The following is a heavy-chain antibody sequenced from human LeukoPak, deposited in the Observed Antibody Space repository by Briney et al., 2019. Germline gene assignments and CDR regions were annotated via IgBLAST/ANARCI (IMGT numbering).Heavy chain of an antibody. D-gene: IGHD6-6*01. CDR2: IYTSGST. V-gene: IGHV4-4*07. J-gene: IGHJ5*02. Sequence: PSETLSLTCAVYGGSFSGYYWSWIRQPAGKGLEWIGRIYTSGSTNYNPSLKSRVTMSVDTSKNQFSLKLSSVTAADTAVYYCARDRFGSSPSGWFDPWGQGTLVTVSS. CDR1: GGSFSGYY. CDR3: ARDRFGSSPSGWFDP.